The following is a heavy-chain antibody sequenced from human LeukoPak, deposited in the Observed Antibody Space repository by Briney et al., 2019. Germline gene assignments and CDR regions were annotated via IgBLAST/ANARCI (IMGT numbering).Heavy chain of an antibody. CDR2: INHSGST. CDR3: ARLVVVVPAAMLGIFDY. J-gene: IGHJ4*02. Sequence: SETLSLTCAVYGGSFSGYYWSWIRQPPGKGLEWIGEINHSGSTNYNPSLKSRVTISVDTSKNQFSLKLSSVTAADTAVYYCARLVVVVPAAMLGIFDYWGQGTLVTVSS. CDR1: GGSFSGYY. V-gene: IGHV4-34*01. D-gene: IGHD2-2*01.